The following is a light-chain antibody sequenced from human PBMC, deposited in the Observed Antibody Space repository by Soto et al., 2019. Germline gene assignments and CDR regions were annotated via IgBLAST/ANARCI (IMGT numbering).Light chain of an antibody. J-gene: IGKJ3*01. CDR1: QSVSSSY. CDR3: QHYGSSFT. CDR2: GAS. Sequence: EIVLTQSPGTLSLSPGERATLSCRASQSVSSSYLAWYQQKPGQAPRLLIYGASSRATGIQDRFSGSGSGTDFTLTISRLEPEDFAVYYCQHYGSSFTFGPGTKVDIK. V-gene: IGKV3-20*01.